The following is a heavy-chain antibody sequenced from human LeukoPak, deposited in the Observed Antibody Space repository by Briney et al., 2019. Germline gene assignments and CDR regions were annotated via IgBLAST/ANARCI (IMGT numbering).Heavy chain of an antibody. CDR2: ISGSGGST. CDR3: AKVSYYDFWSGLGFDY. D-gene: IGHD3-3*01. Sequence: PGGSLRLSCAASGFTFSSYAMSWVRQAPWKGLEWVSAISGSGGSTYYADSVKGRFTIYRDNSKNTLYLKMNSLRAEDTAVYYCAKVSYYDFWSGLGFDYWGQGTLVTVSS. CDR1: GFTFSSYA. J-gene: IGHJ4*02. V-gene: IGHV3-23*01.